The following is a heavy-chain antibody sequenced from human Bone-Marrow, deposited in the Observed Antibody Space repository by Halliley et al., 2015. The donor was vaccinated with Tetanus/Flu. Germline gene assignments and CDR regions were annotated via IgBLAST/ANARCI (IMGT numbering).Heavy chain of an antibody. CDR2: INAAGDDT. Sequence: WVSSINAAGDDTYYADSVKVRFTISRVNSKDTLFLQMISLRDEGAATYYCAKVSVGKSGMVVWGQGTTVTVSS. V-gene: IGHV3-23*01. CDR3: AKVSVGKSGMVV. D-gene: IGHD3-10*01. J-gene: IGHJ6*02.